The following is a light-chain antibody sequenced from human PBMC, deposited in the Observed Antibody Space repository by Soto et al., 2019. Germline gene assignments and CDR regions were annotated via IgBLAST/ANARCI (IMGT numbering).Light chain of an antibody. CDR3: NACTINYDLS. CDR1: GSDVGSCDY. Sequence: QSVLTQPPSASRSPGPSATISCTGTGSDVGSCDYASGYQQRPGTAPKLVIYEGFKRPSGGPDRFSGAKSGNTASLTVSGLHTQDEDAYYRNACTINYDLSFGGGT. J-gene: IGLJ2*01. CDR2: EGF. V-gene: IGLV2-8*02.